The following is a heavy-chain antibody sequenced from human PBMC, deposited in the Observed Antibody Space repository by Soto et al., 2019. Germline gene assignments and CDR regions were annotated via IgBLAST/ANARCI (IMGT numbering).Heavy chain of an antibody. CDR2: IWYDGSNK. J-gene: IGHJ4*02. D-gene: IGHD6-13*01. CDR3: ARGNGIAAQPGFDY. Sequence: HPGGSLRLSCAASGFTFSSYGMHWVRQAPGKGLEWVAVIWYDGSNKYYADSVKGRFTISRDNSKNTLYLQMNSLRAEDTAVYYCARGNGIAAQPGFDYRAQRTLVTVSS. CDR1: GFTFSSYG. V-gene: IGHV3-33*01.